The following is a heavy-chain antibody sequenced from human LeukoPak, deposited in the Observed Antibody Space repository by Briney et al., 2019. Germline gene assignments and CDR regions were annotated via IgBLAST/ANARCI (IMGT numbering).Heavy chain of an antibody. Sequence: SETLSLTCTVSGGSISSYYWSWIRQPPGKGLEWIGYIYYSGSTNYNPSLKSRVTISADTSKNQFSLKLSSVTAADTAVYYCARDNFGNWFDPWGQGTLVTVSS. J-gene: IGHJ5*02. CDR3: ARDNFGNWFDP. CDR1: GGSISSYY. D-gene: IGHD3-3*01. V-gene: IGHV4-59*01. CDR2: IYYSGST.